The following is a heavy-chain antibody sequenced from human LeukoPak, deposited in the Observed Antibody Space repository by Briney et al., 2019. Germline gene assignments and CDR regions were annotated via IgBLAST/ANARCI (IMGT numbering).Heavy chain of an antibody. D-gene: IGHD6-13*01. CDR1: GYSFTSYW. Sequence: PGESLKISCKGSGYSFTSYWIGWVRQMPGKGLEWMGIIYPGDSDTSYSPSFQGQVTISADKSISTAYLQWSSLKASDTAMYYCASRTYSSSRTASAFDIWGQGTMVTVSS. CDR2: IYPGDSDT. V-gene: IGHV5-51*01. CDR3: ASRTYSSSRTASAFDI. J-gene: IGHJ3*02.